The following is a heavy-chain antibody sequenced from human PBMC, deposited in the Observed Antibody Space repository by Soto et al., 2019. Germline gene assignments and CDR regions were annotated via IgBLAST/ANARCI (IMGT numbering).Heavy chain of an antibody. Sequence: GGSLRLSCAGSTFNFTHYTLSWVRQAPGKGLEWVSSISATNTYIFYADSVKGRFTISRDNAKKSVSLQMSSLRAADTALYYCARVNSATGSMHFDHWGQGTLVTVSS. CDR1: TFNFTHYT. V-gene: IGHV3-21*01. CDR3: ARVNSATGSMHFDH. CDR2: ISATNTYI. D-gene: IGHD3-9*01. J-gene: IGHJ4*02.